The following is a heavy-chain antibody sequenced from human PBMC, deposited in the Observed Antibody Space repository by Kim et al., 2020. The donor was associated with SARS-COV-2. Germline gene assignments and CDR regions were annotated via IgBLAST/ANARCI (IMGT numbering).Heavy chain of an antibody. CDR2: IYHSGST. V-gene: IGHV4-4*02. Sequence: SETLSLTCAVSGGSISSSNWWSWVRQPPGKGLEWIGEIYHSGSTNYNPSLKSRVTISVDKSKNQFSLKLSSATAADTAVYYCAATIVGATYFDYWGQGTLVTVSS. CDR1: GGSISSSNW. J-gene: IGHJ4*02. D-gene: IGHD1-26*01. CDR3: AATIVGATYFDY.